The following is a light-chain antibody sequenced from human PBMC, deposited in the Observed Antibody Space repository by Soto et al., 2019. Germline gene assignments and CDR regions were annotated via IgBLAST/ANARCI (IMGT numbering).Light chain of an antibody. Sequence: QSALTQPASVSGSPGQSITISCTGTSSDVGGYKYVSWYQQHPGEAPKLMLYDVSNRPSGVSNRFSGSKSGNTASLTISGLQAEDEATYYCSSFASNNNLIFGGGTKLTVL. J-gene: IGLJ2*01. CDR3: SSFASNNNLI. CDR2: DVS. CDR1: SSDVGGYKY. V-gene: IGLV2-14*03.